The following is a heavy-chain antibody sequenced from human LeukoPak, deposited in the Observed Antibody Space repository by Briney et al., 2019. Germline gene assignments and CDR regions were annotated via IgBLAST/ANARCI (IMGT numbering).Heavy chain of an antibody. Sequence: TSQTLSLTCTVSGGSINGGRYRWSWTRQHPGKGLEWIGYIDYGATTSYNPSLKSRVNISVDTSKNQFSLTVSSVTAADTAVYYCARTASNWFDPWGHGSLVTVSS. V-gene: IGHV4-31*03. CDR1: GGSINGGRYR. CDR2: IDYGATT. J-gene: IGHJ5*02. CDR3: ARTASNWFDP.